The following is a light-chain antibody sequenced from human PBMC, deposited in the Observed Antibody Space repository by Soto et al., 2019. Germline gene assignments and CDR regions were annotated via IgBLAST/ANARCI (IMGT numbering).Light chain of an antibody. J-gene: IGLJ2*01. V-gene: IGLV4-60*02. Sequence: QLVLTQSSSASASLGSSVKLTCTLSSGHSSYIIAWHQQQPGKAPRYLMKLEGSGSYNKGSGVPDRFSGSSSGADRYLTISNPKFEDEADYYCETWDINTHVVFGGGTKVTVL. CDR3: ETWDINTHVV. CDR1: SGHSSYI. CDR2: LEGSGSY.